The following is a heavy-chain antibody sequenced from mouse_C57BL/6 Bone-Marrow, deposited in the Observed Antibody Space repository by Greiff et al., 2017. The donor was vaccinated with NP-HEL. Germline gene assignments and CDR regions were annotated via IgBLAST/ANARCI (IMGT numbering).Heavy chain of an antibody. CDR1: GYTFTNYW. D-gene: IGHD2-1*01. CDR2: IYPGGGYT. V-gene: IGHV1-63*01. Sequence: VKLQESGAELVRPGTSVKMSCKASGYTFTNYWIGWAKQRPGHGLEWIGDIYPGGGYTNYNEKFKGKATLTADKSSSTAYMQFSSLTSEDSAIYYCARRRGKGYFDVWGTGTTVTVSS. J-gene: IGHJ1*03. CDR3: ARRRGKGYFDV.